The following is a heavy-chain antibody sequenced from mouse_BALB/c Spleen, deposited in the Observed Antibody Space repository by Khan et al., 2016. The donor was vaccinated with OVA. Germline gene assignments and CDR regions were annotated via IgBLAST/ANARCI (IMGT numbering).Heavy chain of an antibody. D-gene: IGHD2-4*01. V-gene: IGHV3-2*02. CDR2: IDYSGNT. CDR1: GYSITSEYA. Sequence: EVQLVESGPGLVKPSLSLSLTCTVTGYSITSEYAWNWIRQFPGNKLEWMGYIDYSGNTRFNPSLKSRTSITRDTFKNQFFLQLNSVTAEDTATYYCARSDYYDYDPFPYWGQGTLVTVSA. J-gene: IGHJ3*01. CDR3: ARSDYYDYDPFPY.